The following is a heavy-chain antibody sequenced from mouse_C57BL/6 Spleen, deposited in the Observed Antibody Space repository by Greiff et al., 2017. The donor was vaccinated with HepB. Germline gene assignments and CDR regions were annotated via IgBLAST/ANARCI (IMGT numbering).Heavy chain of an antibody. Sequence: VKLVESGAELVKPGASVKISCKASGYAFSSYWMNWVKQRPGKGLEWIGQIYPGDGDTNYNGKFKGKATLTADKSSSTAYMQLSSLTSEDSAVYFCARGTTVVAPYAMDYWGQGTSVTVSS. CDR1: GYAFSSYW. D-gene: IGHD1-1*01. V-gene: IGHV1-80*01. CDR3: ARGTTVVAPYAMDY. J-gene: IGHJ4*01. CDR2: IYPGDGDT.